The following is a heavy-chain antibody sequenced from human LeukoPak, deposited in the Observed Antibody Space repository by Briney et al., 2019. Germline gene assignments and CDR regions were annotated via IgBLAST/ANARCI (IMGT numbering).Heavy chain of an antibody. D-gene: IGHD3-22*01. V-gene: IGHV3-30*03. CDR2: ISYDGTK. J-gene: IGHJ3*02. Sequence: PGRSLRLSCAASGFTFRTYGMHWVRQAPGKGLEWVAGISYDGTKYYADSVKGRFTISGDNSKNTLYLEVNSLSPEDSAVYYCAREPEHNYDNSGYFDAFDIWGPGTMVIVSS. CDR3: AREPEHNYDNSGYFDAFDI. CDR1: GFTFRTYG.